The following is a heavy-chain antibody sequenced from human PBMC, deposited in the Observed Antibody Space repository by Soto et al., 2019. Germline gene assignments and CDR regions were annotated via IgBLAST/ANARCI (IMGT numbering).Heavy chain of an antibody. Sequence: GESLKISCKGSGYSFTSYWISWVRQMPGKGLEWMGRIDPSDSYTNYSPSFQGHVTISADKSISTAYLQWGSLKASDPALYYCAIDPSGHYDVAGSYYSPGRMDVWGQGSTFPVAS. CDR2: IDPSDSYT. CDR3: AIDPSGHYDVAGSYYSPGRMDV. V-gene: IGHV5-10-1*01. CDR1: GYSFTSYW. D-gene: IGHD3-10*01. J-gene: IGHJ6*02.